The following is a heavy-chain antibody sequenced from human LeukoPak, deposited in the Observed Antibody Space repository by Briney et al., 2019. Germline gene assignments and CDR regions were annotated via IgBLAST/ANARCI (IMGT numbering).Heavy chain of an antibody. D-gene: IGHD4-17*01. Sequence: SETLSLTCTVSGGSISSSSYYWGWIRQPPGKGLEWIGSIYYSGSTYYNPSLKSRVTISVDTSKNQFSLKLSSVTAADTAVYYCARHRDGDHFDYWGQGTLVTISS. CDR2: IYYSGST. J-gene: IGHJ4*02. V-gene: IGHV4-39*01. CDR1: GGSISSSSYY. CDR3: ARHRDGDHFDY.